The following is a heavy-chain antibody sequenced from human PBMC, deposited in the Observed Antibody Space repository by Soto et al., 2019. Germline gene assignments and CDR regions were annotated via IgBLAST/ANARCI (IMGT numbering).Heavy chain of an antibody. Sequence: QVQLVQSGDEVRKPGSSVKVSCKASGYIFVNYGIAWVRQAPGQGLEWMGWISPYSGNTHYASKVQCRLTLXTXTXXSIAYMDLGSRTSGDTAVYYCAMVDNYVTPTPQDVWGQGTTVTVSS. V-gene: IGHV1-18*01. J-gene: IGHJ6*02. D-gene: IGHD3-16*01. CDR2: ISPYSGNT. CDR1: GYIFVNYG. CDR3: AMVDNYVTPTPQDV.